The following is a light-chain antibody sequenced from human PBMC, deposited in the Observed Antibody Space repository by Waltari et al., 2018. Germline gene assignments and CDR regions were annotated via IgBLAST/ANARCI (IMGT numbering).Light chain of an antibody. CDR2: KTS. J-gene: IGKJ1*01. CDR3: QQYHTYWT. V-gene: IGKV1-5*03. CDR1: QNLNNW. Sequence: DIQMTQSPSTLSASVGDRATISCRASQNLNNWLAWYQQKPGKAPKMLIYKTSTLESGVPSRFSGSGSGTEFTLTISSLQPDDFATYFCQQYHTYWTFGQGTRVEIK.